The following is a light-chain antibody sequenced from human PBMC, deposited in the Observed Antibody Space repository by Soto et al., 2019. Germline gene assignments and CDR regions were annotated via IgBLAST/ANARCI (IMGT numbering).Light chain of an antibody. CDR2: TAS. V-gene: IGKV1-9*01. Sequence: DIQLTQSPSFLSASVGDRVTITCRASQGINSYLAWYQQKPGKAPKLLIYTASTLPSGVPSRFSGSESGTEFTLTIIRLQSEDSATCFCQQITDYPLAFGGGTKLEIK. J-gene: IGKJ4*01. CDR3: QQITDYPLA. CDR1: QGINSY.